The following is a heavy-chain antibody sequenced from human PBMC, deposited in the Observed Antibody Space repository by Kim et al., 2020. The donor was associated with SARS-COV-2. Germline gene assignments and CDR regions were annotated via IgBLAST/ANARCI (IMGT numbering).Heavy chain of an antibody. V-gene: IGHV3-7*01. CDR2: IKQDGSEK. Sequence: GGSLRLSCAASGFTFSSYWMTWVRQAPGKGLEWVANIKQDGSEKYYVDSVKGRFTISRDNAKNSLYLQMNSLRAEDTAVYYCAREAYDILTGYYIPFDYWGQGTLVTVSS. D-gene: IGHD3-9*01. J-gene: IGHJ4*02. CDR1: GFTFSSYW. CDR3: AREAYDILTGYYIPFDY.